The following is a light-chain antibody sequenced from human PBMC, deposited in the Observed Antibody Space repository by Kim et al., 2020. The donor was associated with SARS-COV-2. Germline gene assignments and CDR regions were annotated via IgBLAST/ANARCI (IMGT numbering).Light chain of an antibody. V-gene: IGKV1-5*03. Sequence: DIQMSQSPSTLSASVGDRVTITCRATQSLSNSLAWYQQKPGEAPKLLIYKASTAVTGVSSRFSGTGSGTEFTLTINNLQPEDFATYHCQQYESYPPTLGQGTRLEIK. CDR3: QQYESYPPT. CDR2: KAS. J-gene: IGKJ5*01. CDR1: QSLSNS.